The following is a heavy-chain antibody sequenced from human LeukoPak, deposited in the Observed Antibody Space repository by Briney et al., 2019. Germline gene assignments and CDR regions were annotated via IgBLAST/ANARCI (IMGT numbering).Heavy chain of an antibody. Sequence: PSETLSLNCTVSGGSMSSYYWSWIRQPPGKGLEWIGYLYSSGSTNYNPSLKSRVTISVDTSKNQFSLRLSSVTAADPAVYYPRHRVSNYYDRAFDYWGQGTLVTVSS. J-gene: IGHJ4*02. V-gene: IGHV4-59*08. CDR1: GGSMSSYY. D-gene: IGHD3-22*01. CDR2: LYSSGST. CDR3: RHRVSNYYDRAFDY.